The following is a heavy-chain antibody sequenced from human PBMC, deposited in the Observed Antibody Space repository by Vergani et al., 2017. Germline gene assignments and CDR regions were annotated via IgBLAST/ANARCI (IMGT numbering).Heavy chain of an antibody. CDR1: GFTFNQYG. D-gene: IGHD1-14*01. CDR3: ARDLRLLYNRFDP. CDR2: TWYDGNNK. Sequence: QVQLVESGGGVVQPGRSLRLSCAASGFTFNQYGMHWVRQAPGKGLEWVAVTWYDGNNKQYADSVKGRFTISRDNSKSTMYLQMNSLRDEDTDIYYCARDLRLLYNRFDPWVQGTLVTVSP. J-gene: IGHJ5*02. V-gene: IGHV3-33*01.